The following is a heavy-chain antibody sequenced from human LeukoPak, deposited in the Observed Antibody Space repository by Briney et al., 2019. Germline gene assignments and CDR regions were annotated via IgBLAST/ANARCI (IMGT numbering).Heavy chain of an antibody. Sequence: PSETLSLTCAVSGGSISSSNWWSWVRQPPGKGLEWIGEIYHSGSTNYNPSLKSRVTMSVDTSKNQFSLKLSSVTAADTAVYYCAREDYDFWSGPRPWGYFDYWGQGTLVTVSS. CDR2: IYHSGST. D-gene: IGHD3-3*01. CDR3: AREDYDFWSGPRPWGYFDY. J-gene: IGHJ4*02. CDR1: GGSISSSNW. V-gene: IGHV4-4*02.